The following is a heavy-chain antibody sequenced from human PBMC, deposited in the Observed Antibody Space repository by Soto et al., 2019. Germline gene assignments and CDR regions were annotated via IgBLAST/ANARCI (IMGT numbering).Heavy chain of an antibody. Sequence: EVQLVESGGGLVQPGGSPRLSCAASGFTFSTYWMHWVRQSPGKGLEWVSRVNSDGSSTGYADAVKGRFTISRDNAKNTLYLQLNNLRAEDTAVYYCAREYGDYVGEEYFQHWGQGTLVTVSS. V-gene: IGHV3-74*01. J-gene: IGHJ1*01. CDR1: GFTFSTYW. D-gene: IGHD4-17*01. CDR2: VNSDGSST. CDR3: AREYGDYVGEEYFQH.